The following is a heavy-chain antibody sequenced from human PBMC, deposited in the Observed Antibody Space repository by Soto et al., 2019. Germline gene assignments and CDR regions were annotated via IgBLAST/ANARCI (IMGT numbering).Heavy chain of an antibody. Sequence: PSETLSLTCAVSGGSISSGSYYWSWIRQPPGKGLEWIGYIYYSGSTNYNPSLKSRVTISVDTSKNQFSLKLSSVTAADTAVYYCARAAIAAAPSDYWGQGTLVTAPQ. CDR1: GGSISSGSYY. CDR2: IYYSGST. V-gene: IGHV4-61*01. J-gene: IGHJ4*02. CDR3: ARAAIAAAPSDY. D-gene: IGHD6-13*01.